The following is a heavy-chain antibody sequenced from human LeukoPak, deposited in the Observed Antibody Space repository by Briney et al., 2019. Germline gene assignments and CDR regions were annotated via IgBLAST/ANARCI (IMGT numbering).Heavy chain of an antibody. CDR2: FDPEDGET. CDR1: GYTLTELS. CDR3: ATTPRNYYGSGSYYNVPYYYYMDV. V-gene: IGHV1-24*01. D-gene: IGHD3-10*01. J-gene: IGHJ6*03. Sequence: EASVKVSCKVSGYTLTELSMHWVRQAPGKGLEWMGGFDPEDGETIYAQKFQGRVTMTEDTSTDTAYIELSSLRSEDTAVYYCATTPRNYYGSGSYYNVPYYYYMDVWGKGTTVTVSS.